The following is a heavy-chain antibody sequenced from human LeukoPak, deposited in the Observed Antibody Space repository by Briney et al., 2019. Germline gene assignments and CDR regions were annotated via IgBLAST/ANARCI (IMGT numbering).Heavy chain of an antibody. J-gene: IGHJ4*02. CDR1: GFTFSSYG. CDR2: IGYDGSNK. D-gene: IGHD6-19*01. CDR3: ASTSGWYEPIDY. V-gene: IGHV3-33*01. Sequence: WGSQRLSCAASGFTFSSYGMHWVRQAPGKGLEWVAVIGYDGSNKYYADSVKGRFTISRDNSKNTLYLQMNSLRAEDTAVYYCASTSGWYEPIDYWGQGTLVTVSS.